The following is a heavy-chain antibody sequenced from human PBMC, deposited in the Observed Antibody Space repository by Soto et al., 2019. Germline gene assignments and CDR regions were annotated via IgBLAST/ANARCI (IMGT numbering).Heavy chain of an antibody. D-gene: IGHD6-13*01. CDR1: GGTFSSYA. V-gene: IGHV1-69*13. CDR3: ARGHSRGYYYYGMDV. J-gene: IGHJ6*02. Sequence: ASVKVSCKASGGTFSSYAISWVRQAPGQGLEWMGGIIPIFGTANYAQKFQGRVTITADESTSTAYMELSSLRSEDTAVYYCARGHSRGYYYYGMDVWGQGTTVTVSS. CDR2: IIPIFGTA.